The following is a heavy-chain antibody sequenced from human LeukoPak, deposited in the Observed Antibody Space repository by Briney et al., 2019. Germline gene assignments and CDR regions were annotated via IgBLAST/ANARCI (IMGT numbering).Heavy chain of an antibody. Sequence: GGSRRLSCAASGFTFSSYEMNWVRQAPREGLEWVSYISSSGSTIYYADSVKGRFTISRDNAKNSLYLQMNSLRAEDTAVYYCARCGYERNFDYWGQGTLVTVSS. J-gene: IGHJ4*02. D-gene: IGHD5-18*01. CDR1: GFTFSSYE. CDR2: ISSSGSTI. V-gene: IGHV3-48*03. CDR3: ARCGYERNFDY.